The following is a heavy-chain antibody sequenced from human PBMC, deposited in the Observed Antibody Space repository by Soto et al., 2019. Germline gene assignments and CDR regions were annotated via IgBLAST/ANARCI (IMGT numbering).Heavy chain of an antibody. Sequence: GASVKVSCKASGYTFTGYYMHWVRQAPGQGLEWMGWINPNSGGTNYAQKFQGRVTMTRDTSISTAYMELSRLRSDDTAVYYCARARIIAARPPPGYWGQGTLVTVSS. V-gene: IGHV1-2*02. J-gene: IGHJ4*02. D-gene: IGHD6-6*01. CDR2: INPNSGGT. CDR3: ARARIIAARPPPGY. CDR1: GYTFTGYY.